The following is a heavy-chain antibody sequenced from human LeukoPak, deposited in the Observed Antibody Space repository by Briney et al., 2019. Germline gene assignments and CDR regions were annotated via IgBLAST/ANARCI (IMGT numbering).Heavy chain of an antibody. CDR1: GGSISSSSYY. Sequence: SETLSLTCTVSGGSISSSSYYWGWIRQPPGKGLEWIGSIYYSGSTYYNPSPKSRVTISVDTSKNQFSLKLSSVTAADTAVYYCARRRGYDSLLYYYYGMDVWGQGTTVTVSS. J-gene: IGHJ6*02. CDR2: IYYSGST. CDR3: ARRRGYDSLLYYYYGMDV. V-gene: IGHV4-39*01. D-gene: IGHD5-12*01.